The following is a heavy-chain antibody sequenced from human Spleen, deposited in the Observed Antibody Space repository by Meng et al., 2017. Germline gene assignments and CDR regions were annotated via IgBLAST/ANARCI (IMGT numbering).Heavy chain of an antibody. CDR3: ASGPRGPDQMYYFDY. CDR1: GGSISSSNW. Sequence: QVLLQESGPGLVKPSGTLSLTCAVSGGSISSSNWWSWVRQPPGKGLEWIGEIYHSGSTNYNPSLKSRVTISVDKSKNQFSLKLSSVTAADTAVYYCASGPRGPDQMYYFDYWGQGTLVTVSS. CDR2: IYHSGST. V-gene: IGHV4-4*02. D-gene: IGHD1-14*01. J-gene: IGHJ4*02.